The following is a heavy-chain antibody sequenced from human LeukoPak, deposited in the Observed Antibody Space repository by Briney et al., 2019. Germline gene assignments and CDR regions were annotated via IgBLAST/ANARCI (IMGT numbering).Heavy chain of an antibody. CDR2: IYSGGST. Sequence: GGSLRLSCAASGFTVSSNYMSWVRQAPGKGLEWVSIIYSGGSTYYAGSVKGRFSISRDNSKNMMYLQMNSLRAEDTALYYCARGGSSYYMDVWGKGTTVTISS. CDR3: ARGGSSYYMDV. CDR1: GFTVSSNY. J-gene: IGHJ6*03. D-gene: IGHD3-10*01. V-gene: IGHV3-66*01.